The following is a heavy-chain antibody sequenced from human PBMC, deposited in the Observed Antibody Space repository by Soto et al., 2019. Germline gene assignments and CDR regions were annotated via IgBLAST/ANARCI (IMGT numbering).Heavy chain of an antibody. CDR2: VKYDVSST. CDR3: ARGARGYYYMDV. V-gene: IGHV3-74*01. J-gene: IGHJ6*03. D-gene: IGHD3-10*01. Sequence: EVQLVESGGGLVQPGGSLRLSCAASGFTFTDYWMHWVRQVPGEGLVWVSRVKYDVSSTNYADSVNVRFTISRDNAKNTLYLQMNSLRNEDTAVYFCARGARGYYYMDVWGKGTTVTVSS. CDR1: GFTFTDYW.